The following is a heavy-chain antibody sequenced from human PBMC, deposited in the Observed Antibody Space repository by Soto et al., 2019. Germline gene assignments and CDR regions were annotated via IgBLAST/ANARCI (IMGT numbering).Heavy chain of an antibody. Sequence: GGSLRLSCAASEFTFSNYAMTWVRQAPGKGLEWVSLITGSGVTTYYADSVKGRFTIARDNSKNTLYLQMNSLRAGDTAIYYCAKAVSGSIRYFDYWGQGTLVTVSS. D-gene: IGHD1-26*01. CDR1: EFTFSNYA. V-gene: IGHV3-23*01. CDR3: AKAVSGSIRYFDY. J-gene: IGHJ4*02. CDR2: ITGSGVTT.